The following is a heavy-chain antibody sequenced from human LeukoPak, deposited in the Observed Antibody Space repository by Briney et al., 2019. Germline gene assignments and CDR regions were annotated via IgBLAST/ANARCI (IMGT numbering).Heavy chain of an antibody. V-gene: IGHV3-30*02. D-gene: IGHD1-26*01. CDR1: GFTFSSYG. CDR2: IRYDGSNK. J-gene: IGHJ4*02. Sequence: PGGSLRLSCAASGFTFSSYGMHWVRQAPGKGLEWVAFIRYDGSNKYYADSVKGRFTISRDNSKNTLYLQMSSLRAEDTAVYYCAKDSGSYWADYFDYWGQGTLVTVSS. CDR3: AKDSGSYWADYFDY.